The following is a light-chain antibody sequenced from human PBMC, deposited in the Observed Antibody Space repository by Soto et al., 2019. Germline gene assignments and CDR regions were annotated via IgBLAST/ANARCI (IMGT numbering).Light chain of an antibody. J-gene: IGLJ2*01. V-gene: IGLV2-14*01. CDR1: SSDVGFYNY. Sequence: QSALTQPASVSGSPGQSITISCTGSSSDVGFYNYVSWFQKHPGKVPQLMIYEVNNRPSGVSDRFSGSKSANTASLTISGLQAEDEADYYCSSYTSINTYIFGGGTKLTVL. CDR2: EVN. CDR3: SSYTSINTYI.